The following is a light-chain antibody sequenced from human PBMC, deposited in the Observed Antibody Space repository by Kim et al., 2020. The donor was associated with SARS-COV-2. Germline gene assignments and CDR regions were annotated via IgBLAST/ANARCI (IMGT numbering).Light chain of an antibody. CDR2: DAS. Sequence: ASVGDRGTITCQASQDISNYVSWYQQKPGKAPKLLIFDASNLETGAPSRFSGTGSGTDFTFTISSLQPEDIATYYCQHYDNLPPLTFGGGTKVEI. CDR1: QDISNY. J-gene: IGKJ4*01. CDR3: QHYDNLPPLT. V-gene: IGKV1-33*01.